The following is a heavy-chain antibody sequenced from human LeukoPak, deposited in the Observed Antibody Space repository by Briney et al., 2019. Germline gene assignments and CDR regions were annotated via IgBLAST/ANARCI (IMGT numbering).Heavy chain of an antibody. CDR1: GYSISSGYY. V-gene: IGHV4-38-2*02. J-gene: IGHJ4*02. D-gene: IGHD3-22*01. CDR3: ARDRYYDSSGYLYY. Sequence: SETLSHTCTVSGYSISSGYYWGWIRQPPGKGLEWIGSIYHSGSTYYNPSLKSRVTISVDTSKNQFSLKLSSVTAADTAVYYCARDRYYDSSGYLYYWGQGTLVTVSS. CDR2: IYHSGST.